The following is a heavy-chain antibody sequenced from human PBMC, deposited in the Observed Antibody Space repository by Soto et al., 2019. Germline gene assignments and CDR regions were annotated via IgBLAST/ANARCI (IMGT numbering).Heavy chain of an antibody. Sequence: GGALRLACAAAGFTFSSYWMSWVLQAPGKGLEWLANIKQDGREKYYVDSVKGRFTMSSDNAKNSLYLQMNRLRAEDTAVYYCSRDLISAWYVWFDPCGQGTLVTVSS. J-gene: IGHJ5*02. CDR1: GFTFSSYW. CDR3: SRDLISAWYVWFDP. D-gene: IGHD6-19*01. V-gene: IGHV3-7*01. CDR2: IKQDGREK.